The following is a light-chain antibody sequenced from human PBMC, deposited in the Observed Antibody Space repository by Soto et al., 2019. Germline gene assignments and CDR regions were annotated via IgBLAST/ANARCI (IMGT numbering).Light chain of an antibody. V-gene: IGLV2-8*01. CDR1: SSDVGGYNY. CDR3: SSYAGSSNV. Sequence: QSALTQPPSASGSPGQSVAISCTGTSSDVGGYNYVSWYQQHPGKAPKLMIYEVNKRPSGVPDRFSGSKSGNTASLTVSGLQAEDEADYYCSSYAGSSNVFGTGTKLPVL. CDR2: EVN. J-gene: IGLJ1*01.